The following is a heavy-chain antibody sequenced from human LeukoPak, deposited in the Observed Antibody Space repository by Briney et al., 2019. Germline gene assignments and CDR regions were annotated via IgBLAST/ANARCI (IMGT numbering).Heavy chain of an antibody. CDR3: ARGSWPTMTTVTTGWYFDL. J-gene: IGHJ2*01. V-gene: IGHV1-2*02. CDR1: GYTFTGYY. CDR2: INPNSGGT. Sequence: ASVKVSCKASGYTFTGYYMHRVRQAPGQGLEWMGWINPNSGGTNYAQKFQGRVTMTRDTSISTAYMELSRLRSDDTAVYYCARGSWPTMTTVTTGWYFDLWGRGTLVTVSS. D-gene: IGHD4-17*01.